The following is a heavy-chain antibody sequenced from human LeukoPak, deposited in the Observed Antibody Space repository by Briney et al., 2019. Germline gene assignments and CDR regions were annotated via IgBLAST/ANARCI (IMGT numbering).Heavy chain of an antibody. CDR1: GFTFSDFS. CDR2: IGRSGDMI. Sequence: PGGSLRLSCAASGFTFSDFSITWFRQTPGKGLEWVSYIGRSGDMIHYADSVKGRFTISRDNAKNLAFLQLKSLRVEDTAVYYCARGSSVGYYWGQGTRVTVS. CDR3: ARGSSVGYY. D-gene: IGHD2-15*01. J-gene: IGHJ4*02. V-gene: IGHV3-11*01.